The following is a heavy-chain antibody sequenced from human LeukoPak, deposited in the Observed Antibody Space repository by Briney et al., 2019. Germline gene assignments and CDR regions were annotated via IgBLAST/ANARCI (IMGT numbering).Heavy chain of an antibody. J-gene: IGHJ4*02. CDR3: AKTASNSWGFFDY. D-gene: IGHD6-13*01. CDR2: IRNDGTIK. V-gene: IGHV3-30*02. CDR1: GFTFRTYG. Sequence: PGGSLRLSCAASGFTFRTYGTHWVRQAPGKGLEWVAFIRNDGTIKYYADSVKGRFTISRDNSKNTLFLQMNSLRAEDTAVYSCAKTASNSWGFFDYWGQGTLVTVSS.